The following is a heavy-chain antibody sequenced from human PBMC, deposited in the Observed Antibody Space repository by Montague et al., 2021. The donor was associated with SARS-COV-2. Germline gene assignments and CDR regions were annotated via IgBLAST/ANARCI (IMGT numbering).Heavy chain of an antibody. J-gene: IGHJ6*02. D-gene: IGHD3-10*01. CDR2: MYYSGST. CDR1: GGSISSSTYY. Sequence: SETLSLTCTVSGGSISSSTYYLGWIRQPPGKGLEWIGNMYYSGSTYYNPSLKSRVTISIDTSKNQFSLKLSSVTAADTAVYYCARDDIVLQGVTKGMDVWGQGTTVTVSS. V-gene: IGHV4-39*07. CDR3: ARDDIVLQGVTKGMDV.